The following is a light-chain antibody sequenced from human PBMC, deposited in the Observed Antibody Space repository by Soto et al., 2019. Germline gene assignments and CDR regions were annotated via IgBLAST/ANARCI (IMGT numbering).Light chain of an antibody. J-gene: IGKJ5*01. CDR2: DAY. CDR3: QQRSNWHPIS. CDR1: QSVSSN. Sequence: DIVLKQYPGTLSVYLGERATLSCRASQSVSSNLAWYQQTPGQAPRLLIYDAYTRATGIPDRFSRSVSGTAFTLTISSLETEDFAVYYCQQRSNWHPISFRQGTRLEIK. V-gene: IGKV3D-11*02.